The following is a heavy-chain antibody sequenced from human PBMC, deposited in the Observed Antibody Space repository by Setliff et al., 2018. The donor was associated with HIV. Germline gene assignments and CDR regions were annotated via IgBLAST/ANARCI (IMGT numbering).Heavy chain of an antibody. D-gene: IGHD3-22*01. J-gene: IGHJ3*01. CDR3: ARQGAGYYYDSSEYYTGNGFDF. CDR2: VHHSGST. V-gene: IGHV4-38-2*01. Sequence: KPSETLSLTCAVSGDSVSGYYWSWIRQPPGKGLEWIGGVHHSGSTHYNPSLRSRVTISPQTSKNQFSLELTSVTAADTAVYYCARQGAGYYYDSSEYYTGNGFDFWGQGTLVTVSS. CDR1: GDSVSGYY.